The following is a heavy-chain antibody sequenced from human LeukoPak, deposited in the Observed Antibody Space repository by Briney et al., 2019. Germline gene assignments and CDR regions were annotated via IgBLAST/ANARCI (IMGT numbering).Heavy chain of an antibody. J-gene: IGHJ5*02. Sequence: TGGSLRLSCAASGFAFSNYEMNWVRQAPGKGLEWVSYISPSGGTITYADSVKGRFTISRDNAKNSLYLQMNSLGAEDTAVYYCVRVRYCSSTNCHGGWFEPWGQGTLVTVSS. D-gene: IGHD2-2*01. CDR3: VRVRYCSSTNCHGGWFEP. V-gene: IGHV3-48*03. CDR1: GFAFSNYE. CDR2: ISPSGGTI.